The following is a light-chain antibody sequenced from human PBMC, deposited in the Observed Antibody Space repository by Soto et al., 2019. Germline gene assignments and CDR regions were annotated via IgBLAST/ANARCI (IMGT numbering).Light chain of an antibody. CDR2: EVS. Sequence: DVVMTQSPLSLPVTLGQPASISCRSSQSRVYNDGNTYLNWYQQRPGQPPRRLIYEVSKRDSGVPDRFSGSGSGTDFTLTISRVEAEDVGVYYCMQYTHEPLYTFGQGTKLEIK. J-gene: IGKJ2*01. V-gene: IGKV2-30*01. CDR1: QSRVYNDGNTY. CDR3: MQYTHEPLYT.